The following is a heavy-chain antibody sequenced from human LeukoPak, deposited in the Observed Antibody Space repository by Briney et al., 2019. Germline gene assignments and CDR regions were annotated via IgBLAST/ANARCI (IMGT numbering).Heavy chain of an antibody. Sequence: PGGSLRLSCAASGFTFSSYAMSWVRQAPGKGLEWVSAISGSGGSTYYADSVKGRFTISRDNSKNTLYLQMNSLRAEDTAVYYCARDNPRTTGYSSGSTFDFWGQGILVTVSS. D-gene: IGHD6-19*01. V-gene: IGHV3-23*01. CDR2: ISGSGGST. CDR1: GFTFSSYA. CDR3: ARDNPRTTGYSSGSTFDF. J-gene: IGHJ4*02.